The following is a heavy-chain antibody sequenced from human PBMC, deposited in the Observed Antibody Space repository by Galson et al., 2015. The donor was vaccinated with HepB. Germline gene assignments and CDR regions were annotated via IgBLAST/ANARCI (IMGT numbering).Heavy chain of an antibody. CDR1: GFTLSSYW. D-gene: IGHD6-19*01. V-gene: IGHV3-23*01. CDR3: AKDRQWLRGYYFAS. J-gene: IGHJ4*02. CDR2: FNACCKT. Sequence: SLRLSCAVSGFTLSSYWMYWVRRVPGKRPLFVSRFNACCKTYYADSVKGRFTISRDNSKNTLNLQMNSLRAEDTAVYYCAKDRQWLRGYYFASWRQGSLVTVSS.